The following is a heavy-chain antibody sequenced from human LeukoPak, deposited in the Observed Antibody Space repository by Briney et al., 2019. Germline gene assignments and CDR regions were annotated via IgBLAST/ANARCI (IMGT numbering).Heavy chain of an antibody. D-gene: IGHD4-17*01. CDR2: INHSGST. J-gene: IGHJ4*02. Sequence: SETLSLTCAVYGGSFSGYYWSWIRQPPGKGLEWIGEINHSGSTNYNPSLKSRVTISVDTSKNQFSLKLSSVTAADTAAYYCARTAVTEDYWGQGTLVTVSS. CDR3: ARTAVTEDY. V-gene: IGHV4-34*01. CDR1: GGSFSGYY.